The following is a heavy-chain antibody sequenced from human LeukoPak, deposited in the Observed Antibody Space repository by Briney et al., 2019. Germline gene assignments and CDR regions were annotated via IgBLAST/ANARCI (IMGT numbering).Heavy chain of an antibody. V-gene: IGHV3-7*01. J-gene: IGHJ6*03. Sequence: PGGSLRLSCADSGFTFSSYWMSWVRQAPGKGLEWVANIKQDGSEKYYVDSVKGRFTISRDNAKNSLYLQMNSLRAEDTAVYYCARDQAYYYYYMDLWGKGTTVTVSS. CDR3: ARDQAYYYYYMDL. CDR2: IKQDGSEK. CDR1: GFTFSSYW.